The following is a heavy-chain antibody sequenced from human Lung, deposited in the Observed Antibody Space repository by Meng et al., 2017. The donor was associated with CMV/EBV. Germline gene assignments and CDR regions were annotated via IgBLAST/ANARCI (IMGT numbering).Heavy chain of an antibody. Sequence: GEXXKISCEASGFTFRSYNMNWVRQAPGKGLEWVSYISFSSSIIHYADSVKGRFTISRDNARDSLYLQMNSLRAEDTAVYFCAGYTSSSYGMGVWCQGTTVTVSS. CDR1: GFTFRSYN. CDR2: ISFSSSII. CDR3: AGYTSSSYGMGV. J-gene: IGHJ6*02. D-gene: IGHD3-16*02. V-gene: IGHV3-48*04.